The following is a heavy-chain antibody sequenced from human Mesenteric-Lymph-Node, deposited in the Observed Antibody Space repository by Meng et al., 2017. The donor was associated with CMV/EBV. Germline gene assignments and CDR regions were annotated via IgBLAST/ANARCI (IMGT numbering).Heavy chain of an antibody. CDR1: GGSFSGYY. CDR3: ARGSSYDILTGYFDY. V-gene: IGHV4-34*01. J-gene: IGHJ4*02. D-gene: IGHD3-9*01. Sequence: QVKIHHWGEGLLKPSENPSVTCAVYGGSFSGYYWNWIRQSPEKGLEWIGEINHSGSTTYNPSFTSRIIISVDTSTNQISLNMSSVTAADTAVYYCARGSSYDILTGYFDYWGQGALVTVSS. CDR2: INHSGST.